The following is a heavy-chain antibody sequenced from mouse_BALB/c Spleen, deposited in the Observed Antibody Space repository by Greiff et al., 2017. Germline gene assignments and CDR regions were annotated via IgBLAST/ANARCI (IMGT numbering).Heavy chain of an antibody. Sequence: VQLKQSGAELVRPGALVKLSCKASGFNIKDYYMHWVKQRPEQGLEWIGWIDPENGNTIYDPKFKGKATLTVDKSSSTAFMHLNSLTSEDSAVYYCARDGNYVRLAYWGQGTLVTVSA. CDR1: GFNIKDYY. V-gene: IGHV14-1*02. D-gene: IGHD2-1*01. J-gene: IGHJ3*01. CDR2: IDPENGNT. CDR3: ARDGNYVRLAY.